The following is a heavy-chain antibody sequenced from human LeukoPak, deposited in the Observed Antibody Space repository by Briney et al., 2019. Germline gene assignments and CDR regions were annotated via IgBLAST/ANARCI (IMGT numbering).Heavy chain of an antibody. CDR3: ARLLSVGNFEY. CDR1: GCSISSYH. V-gene: IGHV4-4*09. J-gene: IGHJ4*02. CDR2: IYNSGST. D-gene: IGHD1-1*01. Sequence: TETLSLTCTVTGCSISSYHWNWIRQPPGKGLEWIGYIYNSGSTNYKPCLKSRVTISVDTSKYQFSLKLSSVTAADTAVYYCARLLSVGNFEYWGQGGLVSVSS.